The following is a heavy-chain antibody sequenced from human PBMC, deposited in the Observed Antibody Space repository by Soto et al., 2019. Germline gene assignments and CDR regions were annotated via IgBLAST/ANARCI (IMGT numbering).Heavy chain of an antibody. V-gene: IGHV4-59*01. D-gene: IGHD2-8*01. CDR2: IYYSGST. CDR3: ARRGHCTNGVCYSHGMDV. J-gene: IGHJ6*02. Sequence: PSETLSLTCTVSGGSISSYYWSWIRQPPGKGLEWIGYIYYSGSTNYNPSLKSRVTISVDTSKNQFSLKLSSVTAADTAVYYCARRGHCTNGVCYSHGMDVWGQGTTVTVS. CDR1: GGSISSYY.